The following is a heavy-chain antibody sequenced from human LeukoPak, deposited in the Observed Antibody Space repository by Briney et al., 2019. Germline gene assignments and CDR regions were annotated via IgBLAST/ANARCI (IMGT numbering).Heavy chain of an antibody. CDR2: INRNSGGT. CDR3: PRGRFDYYDSSGYYRPREYYSYYYYMDV. D-gene: IGHD3-22*01. Sequence: ASVKVSCKASGYTFTGYYMHWVRQAPGHGLEWMGWINRNSGGTNYVQKSEGRVTMPRDTSIGPAYMELSGLRSDDRGACCCPRGRFDYYDSSGYYRPREYYSYYYYMDVWGKGTTVTISS. V-gene: IGHV1-2*02. J-gene: IGHJ6*03. CDR1: GYTFTGYY.